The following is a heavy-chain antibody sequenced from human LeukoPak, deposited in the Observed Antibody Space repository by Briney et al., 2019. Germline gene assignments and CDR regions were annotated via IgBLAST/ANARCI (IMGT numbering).Heavy chain of an antibody. CDR1: GFTFSNYG. D-gene: IGHD1-7*01. CDR2: ISFDGSNK. Sequence: GGSLRLSCAASGFTFSNYGMHWVRQAPGKGLEWVAVISFDGSNKYYADSVKGRFTISRDNAKNSLYLQMNSLRAEDTAVYYCARMNYVSSGWGAPFDYWGQGTLVTVSS. V-gene: IGHV3-30*12. J-gene: IGHJ4*02. CDR3: ARMNYVSSGWGAPFDY.